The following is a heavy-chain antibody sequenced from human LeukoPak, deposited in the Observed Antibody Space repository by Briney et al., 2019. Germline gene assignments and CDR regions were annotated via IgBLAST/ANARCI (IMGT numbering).Heavy chain of an antibody. D-gene: IGHD2-15*01. CDR1: GFIFSSHW. J-gene: IGHJ4*02. Sequence: PGGSLRLSCAASGFIFSSHWMHWVRQAPGKGLVWVSRIHGDGSNTIYADSVKGRFTISRDNAKNTLYLQVNSLRVEDTAVYYCARDGSLPDYWGQGTLVTVSS. V-gene: IGHV3-74*01. CDR3: ARDGSLPDY. CDR2: IHGDGSNT.